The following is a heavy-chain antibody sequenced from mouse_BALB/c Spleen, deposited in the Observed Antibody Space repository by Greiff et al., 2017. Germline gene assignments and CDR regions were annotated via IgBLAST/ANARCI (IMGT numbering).Heavy chain of an antibody. CDR1: GYTFTSYW. Sequence: QVQLQQSGAELAKPGASVKMSCKASGYTFTSYWMHWVKQRPGQGLEWIGYINPSTGYTEYNQKFKDKATLTADKSSSTAYMQLSSLTSEDSAVYYCARRMITPYYFDYWGQGTTLTVSS. CDR3: ARRMITPYYFDY. CDR2: INPSTGYT. D-gene: IGHD2-4*01. J-gene: IGHJ2*01. V-gene: IGHV1-7*01.